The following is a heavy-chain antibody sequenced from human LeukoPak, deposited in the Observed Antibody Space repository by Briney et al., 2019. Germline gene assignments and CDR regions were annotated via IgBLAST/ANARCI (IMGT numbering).Heavy chain of an antibody. D-gene: IGHD2-21*02. CDR3: ARDTVVTPRGFDY. J-gene: IGHJ4*02. V-gene: IGHV4-61*02. CDR2: IYTSGST. Sequence: PSETLSLTCTVSGGSISSSSYYWSWIRQPAGKGLEWIGRIYTSGSTNYNPSLKSRVTMSVDTSKNQFSLKLSSVTAADTAVYYCARDTVVTPRGFDYWGQGTLVTVSS. CDR1: GGSISSSSYY.